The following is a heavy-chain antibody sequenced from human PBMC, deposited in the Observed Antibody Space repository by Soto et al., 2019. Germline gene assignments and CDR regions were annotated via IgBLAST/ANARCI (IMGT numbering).Heavy chain of an antibody. D-gene: IGHD3-22*01. V-gene: IGHV4-59*01. Sequence: ETLSLTCTVSGDSISNYYWSWIRQPPGKGLEWIGYIYYSGTTNYNSSLKSRVTMSVDTSKNQFSLNLGSVTAADTAVYYCARSDHYYYDSSGYWDYWSQGTLVTVSS. CDR1: GDSISNYY. CDR3: ARSDHYYYDSSGYWDY. CDR2: IYYSGTT. J-gene: IGHJ4*02.